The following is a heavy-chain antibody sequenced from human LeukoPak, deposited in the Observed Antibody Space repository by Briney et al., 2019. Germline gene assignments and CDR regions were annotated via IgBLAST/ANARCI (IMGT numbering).Heavy chain of an antibody. Sequence: SVKVSCKASGGTFSSYAISWVRQAPGQGLEWMGRIIPILGIANYAQKFQGRVTISADKSTSTAYMELSSLRSEDTAVYYCAVAVEMAKSDYWGQGTLVTVSS. CDR3: AVAVEMAKSDY. V-gene: IGHV1-69*04. J-gene: IGHJ4*02. CDR1: GGTFSSYA. CDR2: IIPILGIA. D-gene: IGHD5-12*01.